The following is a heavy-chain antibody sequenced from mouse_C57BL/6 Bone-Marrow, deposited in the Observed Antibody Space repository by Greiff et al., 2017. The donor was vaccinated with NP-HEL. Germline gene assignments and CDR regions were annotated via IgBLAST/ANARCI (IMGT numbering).Heavy chain of an antibody. CDR3: ARLRPVGYFDV. Sequence: VKLQESGSELRSPGSSVKLSCKDFDSEVFPIAYMSWVRQKPGHGFEWIGGILPSIGRTIYGEKFEDKATLDADTLSNTAYLELNSLTSEDSAIYYCARLRPVGYFDVWGTGTTVTVSS. V-gene: IGHV15-2*01. CDR2: ILPSIGRT. D-gene: IGHD1-2*01. CDR1: DSEVFPIAY. J-gene: IGHJ1*03.